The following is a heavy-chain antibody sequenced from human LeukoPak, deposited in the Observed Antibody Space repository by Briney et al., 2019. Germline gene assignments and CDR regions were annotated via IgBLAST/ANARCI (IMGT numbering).Heavy chain of an antibody. CDR3: ARAGMSIAARPAKYLDY. V-gene: IGHV1-18*01. CDR2: ISAYNSNT. D-gene: IGHD6-6*01. Sequence: ASVKVSCKASGYTFTSYGISWVRQAPGQGLEWMGWISAYNSNTNYAQKLQGRVTMTTATSTSTAYMELRSLRSDDTAVYYCARAGMSIAARPAKYLDYWGQGTLVTVSS. J-gene: IGHJ4*02. CDR1: GYTFTSYG.